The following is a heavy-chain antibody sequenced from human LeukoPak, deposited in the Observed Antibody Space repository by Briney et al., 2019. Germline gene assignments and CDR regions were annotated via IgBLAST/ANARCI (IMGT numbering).Heavy chain of an antibody. D-gene: IGHD3/OR15-3a*01. Sequence: SETLSLTCAVYGGSFSGYYWSWIRQPPGKGLEWIGEINHSGSTNYNPSLKSRVTISVDTSKNQFSLKLSSVTAADTAVYYCASAKLIWTSYYYGMDVWGRGTTVTVSS. CDR2: INHSGST. CDR1: GGSFSGYY. J-gene: IGHJ6*02. V-gene: IGHV4-34*01. CDR3: ASAKLIWTSYYYGMDV.